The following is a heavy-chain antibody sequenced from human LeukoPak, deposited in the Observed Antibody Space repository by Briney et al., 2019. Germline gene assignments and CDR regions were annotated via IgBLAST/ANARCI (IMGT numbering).Heavy chain of an antibody. J-gene: IGHJ4*02. CDR1: GYTFTDYY. CDR3: AIRGTTSPYSFDY. CDR2: ISPNSGGT. Sequence: ASVKDSCKSSGYTFTDYYMHWVRPAPGQGLQWMGCISPNSGGTYDAEKFRGKVTMTTDTSITTVYMELIGLTSDDTAVYYWAIRGTTSPYSFDYWGQGTVVTVSS. D-gene: IGHD4-17*01. V-gene: IGHV1-2*02.